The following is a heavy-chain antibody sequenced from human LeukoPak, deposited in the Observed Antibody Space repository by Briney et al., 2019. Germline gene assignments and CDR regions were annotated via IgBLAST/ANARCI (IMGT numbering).Heavy chain of an antibody. J-gene: IGHJ4*01. D-gene: IGHD6-13*01. Sequence: SETLSLTCTVSGGSISSYYWSWIRQPPGKGLEWIGYIYYSGTTNYKPSLKSRVTISVDTSKNQFSLKLSSVTAADTAVYYCARDKRFSSSFDYWGQGTPVTVSS. CDR3: ARDKRFSSSFDY. CDR1: GGSISSYY. V-gene: IGHV4-59*01. CDR2: IYYSGTT.